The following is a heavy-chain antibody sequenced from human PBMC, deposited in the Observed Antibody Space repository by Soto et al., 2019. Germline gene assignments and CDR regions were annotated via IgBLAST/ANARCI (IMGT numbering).Heavy chain of an antibody. CDR1: GYTFTSYY. CDR2: INTSGGST. CDR3: VKALSARYYSATGFDV. D-gene: IGHD2-21*01. V-gene: IGHV1-46*01. J-gene: IGHJ3*01. Sequence: ASVKVSCKASGYTFTSYYMHWVRQAPGQGLEWMGIINTSGGSTSYAQKYQGRVTMTRDTSTSTVYMELSSLRPEDTAIYYCVKALSARYYSATGFDVWGQGTMVTVSS.